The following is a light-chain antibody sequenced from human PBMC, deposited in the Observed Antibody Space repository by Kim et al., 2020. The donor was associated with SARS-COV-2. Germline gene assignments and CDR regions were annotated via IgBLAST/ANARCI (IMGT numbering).Light chain of an antibody. CDR2: DVS. J-gene: IGLJ2*01. CDR1: SSDVGGYNF. CDR3: KSYGGIDNLL. V-gene: IGLV2-8*01. Sequence: GQSGSITRTGTSSDVGGYNFVAWYQQHPGKAPKLIIYDVSKRPSGVPDRFSGSKSGNTASLTVSGLQAEDEADDYCKSYGGIDNLLFGGGTQLTVL.